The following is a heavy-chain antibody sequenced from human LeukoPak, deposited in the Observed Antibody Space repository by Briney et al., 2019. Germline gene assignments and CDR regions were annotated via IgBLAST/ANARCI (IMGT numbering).Heavy chain of an antibody. CDR1: GGSFSGYY. V-gene: IGHV4-34*01. Sequence: SETLSLTCAVYGGSFSGYYWSWIRQPPGKGLEWIGEINHSGSTNYNPSLKSRVTISVDTSKNQFSLKLSSVTAADTAVYYCARAPGSYAFDIWGQGTMVTVSS. CDR3: ARAPGSYAFDI. CDR2: INHSGST. D-gene: IGHD1-26*01. J-gene: IGHJ3*02.